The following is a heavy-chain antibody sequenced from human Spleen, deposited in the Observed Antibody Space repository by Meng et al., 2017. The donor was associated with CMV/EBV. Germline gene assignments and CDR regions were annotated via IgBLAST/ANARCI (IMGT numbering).Heavy chain of an antibody. J-gene: IGHJ4*02. Sequence: QVQLVESSGGVVQPGRSLRLSSAASGFTFSSYAMHWVRQAPGKGLEWVAVISYDGSNKYYADSVKGRFTISRDNSKNTLYLQMNSLRAEDTAVYYCARDRSSSGWIDYWGQGTLVTVSS. CDR3: ARDRSSSGWIDY. CDR1: GFTFSSYA. D-gene: IGHD6-19*01. CDR2: ISYDGSNK. V-gene: IGHV3-30-3*01.